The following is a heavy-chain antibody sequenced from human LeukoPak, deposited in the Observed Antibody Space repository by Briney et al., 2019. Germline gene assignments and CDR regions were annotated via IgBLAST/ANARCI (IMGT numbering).Heavy chain of an antibody. V-gene: IGHV3-48*03. D-gene: IGHD6-6*01. J-gene: IGHJ4*02. CDR1: GFTFSSYE. Sequence: GGPLRLSCAASGFTFSSYEMNWVRQAPGKGLEWVSYISSSGSTIYYADSVKGRFTISRDNAKNSLYLQMNSLRAEDTAVYYCARDRLPGFDYWGQGTLVTVSS. CDR2: ISSSGSTI. CDR3: ARDRLPGFDY.